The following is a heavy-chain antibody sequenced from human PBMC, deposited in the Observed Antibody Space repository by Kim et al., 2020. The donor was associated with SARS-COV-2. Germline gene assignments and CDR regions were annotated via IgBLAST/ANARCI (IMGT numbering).Heavy chain of an antibody. J-gene: IGHJ4*02. CDR3: ARDGAPLGGIVGAPAGLD. CDR1: GFTFSSYG. CDR2: IWYDGSNK. Sequence: GGSLRLSCAASGFTFSSYGMHWVRQAPGKGLEWVAVIWYDGSNKYYADSVKGRFTISRDNSKNTLYLQMNSLRAEDTAVYYCARDGAPLGGIVGAPAGLDWGQGTLVTVSS. V-gene: IGHV3-33*01. D-gene: IGHD1-26*01.